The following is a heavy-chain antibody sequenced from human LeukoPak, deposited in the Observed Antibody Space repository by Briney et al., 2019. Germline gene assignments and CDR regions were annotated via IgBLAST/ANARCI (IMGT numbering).Heavy chain of an antibody. V-gene: IGHV3-53*01. CDR2: IYSGGST. CDR3: ARERDGDYAFDY. Sequence: PGGSLRLSCAAPGFTVSSNYMSWVRQAPGKGLEWVSVIYSGGSTYYADSVKGRFTISRDNSKNTLYLQMNSLRAEDTAVYYCARERDGDYAFDYWGQGTLVTVSS. J-gene: IGHJ4*02. D-gene: IGHD4-17*01. CDR1: GFTVSSNY.